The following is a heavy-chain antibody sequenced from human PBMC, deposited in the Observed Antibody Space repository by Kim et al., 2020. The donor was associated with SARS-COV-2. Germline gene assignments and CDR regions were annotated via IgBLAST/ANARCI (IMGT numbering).Heavy chain of an antibody. CDR3: ARDMEKQHLRQRNFSVLDV. Sequence: GGSLRLSCAPSGFTFKTYTMNWVRQAPGKTLEWVSSISSGSSNIYYADSVKGRFITSRDNAENSLYLEMNSLRAEDTAVYFCARDMEKQHLRQRNFSVLDVWGRGTTVIVSS. J-gene: IGHJ6*02. V-gene: IGHV3-21*01. D-gene: IGHD6-13*01. CDR2: ISSGSSNI. CDR1: GFTFKTYT.